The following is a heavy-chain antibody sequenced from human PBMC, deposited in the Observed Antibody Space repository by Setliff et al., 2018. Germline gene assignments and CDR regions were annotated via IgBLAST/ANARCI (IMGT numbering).Heavy chain of an antibody. Sequence: ASVKVSCKASGYTFNNYGIIWVRQAPGQGPEWMGWISAYSGETNYAQNLQGRVAMTTDTSTSTAYMELRSLRSDDSAVYYCARINFYVSSGHYYAPDYWGQGTLVTVSS. CDR1: GYTFNNYG. V-gene: IGHV1-18*01. CDR3: ARINFYVSSGHYYAPDY. CDR2: ISAYSGET. D-gene: IGHD3-22*01. J-gene: IGHJ4*02.